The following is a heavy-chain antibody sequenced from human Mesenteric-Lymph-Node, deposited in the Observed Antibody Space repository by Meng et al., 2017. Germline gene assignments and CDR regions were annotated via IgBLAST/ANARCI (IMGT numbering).Heavy chain of an antibody. CDR2: IYSGGST. CDR3: AKDQRSSSPDVDY. CDR1: GFTVSSNY. Sequence: GESLKISCAASGFTVSSNYMSWVRQAPGKGLEWVSVIYSGGSTYYADSVKGRFTISRDNSKNTLYLQMNSLRAEDTAVYYCAKDQRSSSPDVDYWGQGTLVTVSS. D-gene: IGHD6-13*01. J-gene: IGHJ4*02. V-gene: IGHV3-53*01.